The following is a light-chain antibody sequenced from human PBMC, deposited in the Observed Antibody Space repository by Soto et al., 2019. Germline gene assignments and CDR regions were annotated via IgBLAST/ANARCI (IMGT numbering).Light chain of an antibody. Sequence: EIVLTQSPATLSLSPGERATLSCRASQSVSSYLAWYQQKPGQAPRLLIYDASNRATGIPARFSGSGSGTDFALTISSLEPNEIAVSCYRARRNRPPIPFGPGT. J-gene: IGKJ3*01. V-gene: IGKV3-11*01. CDR2: DAS. CDR3: RARRNRPPIP. CDR1: QSVSSY.